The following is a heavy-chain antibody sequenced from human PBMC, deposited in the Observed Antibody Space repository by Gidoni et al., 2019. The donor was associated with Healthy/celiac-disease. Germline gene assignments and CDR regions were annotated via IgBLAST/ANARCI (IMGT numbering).Heavy chain of an antibody. CDR2: INHSGGT. D-gene: IGHD2-21*02. V-gene: IGHV4-34*01. Sequence: QVQLQQWGAGLLKPSETLSLTCAVYGGSFSGYYWSWIRQPPGKGLEWIVEINHSGGTNYNPSLKSRVTISVDTSKNQFSLKLSSVTAADTAVYYCARLCGGDCRVVAVAFDIWGQGTMVTVSS. CDR1: GGSFSGYY. CDR3: ARLCGGDCRVVAVAFDI. J-gene: IGHJ3*02.